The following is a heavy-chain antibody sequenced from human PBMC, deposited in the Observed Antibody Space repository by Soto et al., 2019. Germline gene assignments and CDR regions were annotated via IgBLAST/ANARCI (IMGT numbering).Heavy chain of an antibody. J-gene: IGHJ5*02. CDR3: ARVQGAYYDLWSGYSRYNWCAP. D-gene: IGHD3-3*01. Sequence: QVQLVQSGAEVKKPGSSVKVSCKASGGTFSSYAISWVRQAPGQGLEWMGGIIPIFGTANYAQNFQGRVTITADKSTSTADRELSSLRSEDTAVYYCARVQGAYYDLWSGYSRYNWCAPWGQGTLVTVAA. CDR1: GGTFSSYA. CDR2: IIPIFGTA. V-gene: IGHV1-69*06.